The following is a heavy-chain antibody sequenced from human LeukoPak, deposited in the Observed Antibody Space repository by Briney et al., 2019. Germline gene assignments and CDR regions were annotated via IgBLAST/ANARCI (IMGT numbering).Heavy chain of an antibody. D-gene: IGHD3-10*01. CDR2: INHSGST. V-gene: IGHV4-34*01. CDR3: ARGASYYYGSGSYFVY. CDR1: GGSFSGYY. Sequence: SETLSLTCAVYGGSFSGYYWSWIRQPPGKGLEWIGEINHSGSTNYNPSLKSRVTISVDTSKNQFSLKLSSVTAADTAVYYCARGASYYYGSGSYFVYWGQGTLVTVSS. J-gene: IGHJ4*02.